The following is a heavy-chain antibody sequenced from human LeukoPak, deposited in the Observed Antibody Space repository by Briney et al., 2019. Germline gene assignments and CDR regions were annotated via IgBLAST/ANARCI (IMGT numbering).Heavy chain of an antibody. J-gene: IGHJ4*02. CDR3: ARFPVDVVEGDDY. CDR2: IIPIFGTA. V-gene: IGHV1-69*05. CDR1: GGTFSSYA. Sequence: SVKVSCKASGGTFSSYAISWVRQAPGQGLEWMGRIIPIFGTANYAQKFQGRVTITTDESTSTAYMELSSLRSEDTAVYYCARFPVDVVEGDDYWGQGTLVTVSS. D-gene: IGHD2-2*03.